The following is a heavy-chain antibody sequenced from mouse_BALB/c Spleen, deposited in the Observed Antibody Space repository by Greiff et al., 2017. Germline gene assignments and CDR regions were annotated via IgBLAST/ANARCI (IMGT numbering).Heavy chain of an antibody. Sequence: EVMLVESGGGLVQPGGSRKLSCAASGFTFSDYGMSWVRQAPGKGPEWVAFISNLAYSIYYADTVTGRFTISRENAENTLYLEMSSLRSEDTAMYYCARDRGIYDGYPFAYWGQGTLVTVSA. CDR2: ISNLAYSI. J-gene: IGHJ3*01. V-gene: IGHV5-15*02. D-gene: IGHD2-3*01. CDR1: GFTFSDYG. CDR3: ARDRGIYDGYPFAY.